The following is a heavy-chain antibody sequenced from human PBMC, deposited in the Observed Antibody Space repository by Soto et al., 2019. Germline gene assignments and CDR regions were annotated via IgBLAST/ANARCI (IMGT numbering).Heavy chain of an antibody. CDR2: INPNSGGT. Sequence: QVQLVQSGAEVRKPGASVKVSCKASGYTFSDYYIHWVRQAPGQGLEWMGWINPNSGGTKYAPKFQGGVTMTRATSITTADMELRSLRSGDTAVYYCAREPATAKPEGVDFWGQGTLVTVSS. CDR1: GYTFSDYY. V-gene: IGHV1-2*02. J-gene: IGHJ4*02. D-gene: IGHD1-1*01. CDR3: AREPATAKPEGVDF.